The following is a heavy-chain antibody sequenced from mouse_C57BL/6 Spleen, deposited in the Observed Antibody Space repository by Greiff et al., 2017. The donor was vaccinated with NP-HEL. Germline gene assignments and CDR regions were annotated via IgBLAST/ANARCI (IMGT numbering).Heavy chain of an antibody. Sequence: EVKLVESGGGLVKPGGSLKLSCAASGFTFSDYGMHWVRQAPEKGLEWVAYISSGSSTIYYADTVKGRFTISRDNAKNTLFLQMTSLRSEDTAMYYGASPNYYGSSPYAMDYWGQGTSVTVSS. CDR1: GFTFSDYG. CDR3: ASPNYYGSSPYAMDY. CDR2: ISSGSSTI. V-gene: IGHV5-17*01. J-gene: IGHJ4*01. D-gene: IGHD1-1*01.